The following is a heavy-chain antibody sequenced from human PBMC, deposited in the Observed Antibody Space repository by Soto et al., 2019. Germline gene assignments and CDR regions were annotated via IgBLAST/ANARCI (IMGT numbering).Heavy chain of an antibody. D-gene: IGHD3-3*01. CDR1: GFTFSSYA. CDR3: AKDEATIGFWSGYYSGSGEYYFDY. V-gene: IGHV3-23*01. Sequence: GGSLRLSCAASGFTFSSYAMSWVRQAPGEGLEWVSAISGSGGSTYYADSVKGRFTISRDNSKNTLYLQMNSLRAEDTDVYYCAKDEATIGFWSGYYSGSGEYYFDYWGQGTLVTVSS. CDR2: ISGSGGST. J-gene: IGHJ4*02.